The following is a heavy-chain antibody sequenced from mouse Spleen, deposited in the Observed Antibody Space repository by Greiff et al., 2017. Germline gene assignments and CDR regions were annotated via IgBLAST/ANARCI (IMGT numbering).Heavy chain of an antibody. CDR3: ATYYGNYVDWFAY. D-gene: IGHD2-10*01. Sequence: DVKLVESGPGLVKPSQSLSLTCTVTGYSITSDYAWKWIRQFPGNKLEWMGYISYSGSTSYNPSLKSRISITRDTSKNQFFLQLNSVTTEDTATYYCATYYGNYVDWFAYWGQGTLVTVSA. V-gene: IGHV3-2*02. J-gene: IGHJ3*01. CDR1: GYSITSDYA. CDR2: ISYSGST.